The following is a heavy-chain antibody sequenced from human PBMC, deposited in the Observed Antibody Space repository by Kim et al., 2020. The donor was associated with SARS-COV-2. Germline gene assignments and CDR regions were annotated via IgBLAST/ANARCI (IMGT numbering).Heavy chain of an antibody. CDR3: ARSPFAYTHCYDF. CDR1: GYTFTTYA. D-gene: IGHD2-21*01. J-gene: IGHJ4*02. V-gene: IGHV1-3*01. CDR2: INPGNGNT. Sequence: ASVKVSCEASGYTFTTYAVHWLRQAPGQSLEWMGWINPGNGNTKYSQNFQGRVTFTRDTSATTAYMELSSLRSEDTAVFYCARSPFAYTHCYDFWGQGTLVTVSS.